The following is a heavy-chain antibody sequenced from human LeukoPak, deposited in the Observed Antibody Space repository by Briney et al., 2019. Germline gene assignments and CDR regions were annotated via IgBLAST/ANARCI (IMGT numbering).Heavy chain of an antibody. V-gene: IGHV4-31*03. CDR1: GGSISSGGYY. CDR2: IYYSGST. Sequence: SQTLSLTCTVSGGSISSGGYYWSWIRQHPGKGLEWIGYIYYSGSTYYNPSLKSRVTISVDTSKNQFSLKLSAVTAADTAVYYCARDSSSGNFDYWGQGTLVTVSS. J-gene: IGHJ4*02. CDR3: ARDSSSGNFDY. D-gene: IGHD6-13*01.